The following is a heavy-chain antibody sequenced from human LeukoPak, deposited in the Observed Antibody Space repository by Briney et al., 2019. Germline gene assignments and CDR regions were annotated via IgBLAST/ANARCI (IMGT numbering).Heavy chain of an antibody. CDR2: ISGSGGST. CDR1: GFTFSSYS. J-gene: IGHJ4*02. Sequence: GGSLRLSCAASGFTFSSYSMNWVRQAPGKGLEWVSAISGSGGSTYYADSVKGRFTISRDNSKNTLYLQMNSLRAEDTAVYYCAKDRTDGPFDYWGQGTLVTVSS. CDR3: AKDRTDGPFDY. V-gene: IGHV3-23*01. D-gene: IGHD1-1*01.